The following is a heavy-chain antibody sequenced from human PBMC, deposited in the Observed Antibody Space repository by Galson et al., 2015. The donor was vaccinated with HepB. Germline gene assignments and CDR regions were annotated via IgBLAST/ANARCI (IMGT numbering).Heavy chain of an antibody. J-gene: IGHJ4*02. CDR3: AKDSNGYGAHS. Sequence: SLRLSCAASGFIFSNYAMHWVRQAPGKGLEWVAAISYDGTYEYYADSVKGRFTISRDNSRNTLYLQMNSLRPEDTAVYYCAKDSNGYGAHSWSQGTLVTVSS. V-gene: IGHV3-30*18. CDR2: ISYDGTYE. CDR1: GFIFSNYA. D-gene: IGHD5-12*01.